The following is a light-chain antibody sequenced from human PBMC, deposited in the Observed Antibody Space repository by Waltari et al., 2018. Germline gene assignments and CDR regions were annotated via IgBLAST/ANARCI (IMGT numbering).Light chain of an antibody. J-gene: IGLJ3*02. Sequence: QSALTQPASVSGSPGQSLTIPCTGTSSDVGDYNFVSWYQQHPGKAPQLIISHVNSRPSGVSNRFSGSKSGNTASLTISELQAEDGADYYCSSYTTSNTLWVFGGGTNLTVL. CDR3: SSYTTSNTLWV. CDR1: SSDVGDYNF. CDR2: HVN. V-gene: IGLV2-14*03.